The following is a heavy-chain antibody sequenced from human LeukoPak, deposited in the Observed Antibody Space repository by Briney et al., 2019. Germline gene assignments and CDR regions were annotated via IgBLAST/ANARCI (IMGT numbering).Heavy chain of an antibody. V-gene: IGHV4-59*01. CDR1: GGSISSYY. Sequence: SETLSLTCTVSGGSISSYYWSWIRQPPGKGLEWIGYIYYSGSTNYNPSLKSRVTISVDTSKNQFSLKLSSVTAADTAVYYCARRAYCGDDCFPFDNWGQGTPVTVSS. CDR2: IYYSGST. J-gene: IGHJ4*02. CDR3: ARRAYCGDDCFPFDN. D-gene: IGHD2-21*02.